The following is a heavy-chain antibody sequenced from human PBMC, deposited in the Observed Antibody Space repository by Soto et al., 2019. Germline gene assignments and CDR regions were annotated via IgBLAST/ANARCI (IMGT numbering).Heavy chain of an antibody. Sequence: PSETLSLTCAVYGGSFSGYYWSWIRQPPGKGLEWIGEINHSGSTNYNPSLKSRVTISVDTSKNQFSLKLSSVIAADTAVYYCARGHPHYGSYYYYYMDVWGKGTTVTVSS. CDR1: GGSFSGYY. V-gene: IGHV4-34*01. J-gene: IGHJ6*03. D-gene: IGHD4-17*01. CDR3: ARGHPHYGSYYYYYMDV. CDR2: INHSGST.